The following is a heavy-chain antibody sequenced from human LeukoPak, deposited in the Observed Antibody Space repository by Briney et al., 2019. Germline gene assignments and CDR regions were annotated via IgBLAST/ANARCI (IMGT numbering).Heavy chain of an antibody. Sequence: GGSLRLSCTASGSTFGDYAMSWVRQAPGKGLEWVGFIRSKAYGGTTEYAASVKGRFTISRDDSKSIAYLQMNSLKTEDTAVYYCAKPPPVYGDYFDYWGQGTLVTVSS. CDR1: GSTFGDYA. J-gene: IGHJ4*02. CDR2: IRSKAYGGTT. CDR3: AKPPPVYGDYFDY. D-gene: IGHD4-17*01. V-gene: IGHV3-49*04.